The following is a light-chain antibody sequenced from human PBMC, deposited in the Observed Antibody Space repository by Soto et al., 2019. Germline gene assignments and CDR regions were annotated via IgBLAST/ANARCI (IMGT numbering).Light chain of an antibody. CDR2: DVN. CDR3: SSYTTRITHV. J-gene: IGLJ1*01. V-gene: IGLV2-14*01. Sequence: QSVLTQPASVSGSPGQSITISCTGTSSDIGGYNYVSWYQQHPGKAPKLMIYDVNDRPSGVSNRFSGSKSGNTASLTISGLQAEDEADYYCSSYTTRITHVXGTGTKVTVL. CDR1: SSDIGGYNY.